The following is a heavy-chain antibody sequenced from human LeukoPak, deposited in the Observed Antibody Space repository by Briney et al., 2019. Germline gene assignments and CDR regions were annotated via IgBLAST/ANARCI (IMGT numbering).Heavy chain of an antibody. J-gene: IGHJ3*02. Sequence: SETLSLTCTVSGGSISSYYWSWIRQPPGKGLEWIGYIYYSGSTNYNPSLKSRVIILVDMSKNQFSLKLSSVTAADTAVYYCAGGLLRGVISDAFDIWGQGTMVTVSS. V-gene: IGHV4-59*08. CDR1: GGSISSYY. CDR3: AGGLLRGVISDAFDI. D-gene: IGHD3-10*01. CDR2: IYYSGST.